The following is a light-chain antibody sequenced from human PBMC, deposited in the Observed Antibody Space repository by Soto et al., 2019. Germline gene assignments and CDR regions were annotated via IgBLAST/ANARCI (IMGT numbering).Light chain of an antibody. CDR2: AAS. CDR3: QQYNSYSPLT. Sequence: IQLTQSPSSLSASVGDRVTITCRASQGIGSYLAWYQQKPGEAPKLLIFAASTLQSGVPSRFSGSGSGTDFTLTISSLQAEDSATYYCQQYNSYSPLTCGGGTKVDIK. CDR1: QGIGSY. J-gene: IGKJ4*01. V-gene: IGKV1-9*01.